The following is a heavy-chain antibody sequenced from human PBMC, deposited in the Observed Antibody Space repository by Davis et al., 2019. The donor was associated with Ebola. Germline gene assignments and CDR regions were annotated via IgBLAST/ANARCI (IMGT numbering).Heavy chain of an antibody. D-gene: IGHD6-13*01. J-gene: IGHJ4*02. CDR2: IYPGDSDT. Sequence: GGSLRLSCKGSGYSFTSYWIGWVRQMPGKGLEWMGIIYPGDSDTRYSPSFQGQVTISADKSISTAYLQWSSLRASDTAMYYCARVAAAGTEGPFDYWGQGTRVTVSS. V-gene: IGHV5-51*01. CDR1: GYSFTSYW. CDR3: ARVAAAGTEGPFDY.